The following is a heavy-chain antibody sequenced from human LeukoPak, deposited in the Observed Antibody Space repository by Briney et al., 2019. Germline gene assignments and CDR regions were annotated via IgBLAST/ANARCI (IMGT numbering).Heavy chain of an antibody. CDR3: ARDPRYSSSWYWAFDI. V-gene: IGHV4-4*07. J-gene: IGHJ3*02. CDR1: GGSISSYY. D-gene: IGHD6-13*01. CDR2: IYTSGST. Sequence: PSETLSLTCTVSGGSISSYYWSWIRQPAGKGLEWIGRIYTSGSTNYNPSLKSRVTMSVDTSKNQFSLKLSSVTAADTAVYYCARDPRYSSSWYWAFDIWGQGTMVTVSS.